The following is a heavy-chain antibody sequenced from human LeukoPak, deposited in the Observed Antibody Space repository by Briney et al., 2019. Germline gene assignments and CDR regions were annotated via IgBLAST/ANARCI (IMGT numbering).Heavy chain of an antibody. Sequence: SQTLSLTCTVSGGSISSGDYYWSWIRQPPGKGLEWIAYMYYSGSTYYNPSLKSRVTMSADTSKNQLSLELSSVTAADTAVYYCARPYYYDSRIDPWGQGILVTVSS. CDR3: ARPYYYDSRIDP. J-gene: IGHJ5*02. CDR1: GGSISSGDYY. V-gene: IGHV4-30-4*01. CDR2: MYYSGST. D-gene: IGHD3-22*01.